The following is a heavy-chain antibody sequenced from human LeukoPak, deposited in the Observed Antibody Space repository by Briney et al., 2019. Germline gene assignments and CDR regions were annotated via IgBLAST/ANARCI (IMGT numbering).Heavy chain of an antibody. CDR3: ARVVGFGELS. CDR1: GYTFTAYY. J-gene: IGHJ4*02. Sequence: ASVKVSCKPSGYTFTAYYTLWVRQAPGQGPEWMGWINPNNGGTNYAQKFQGRVTMTRDTSISAAYMELSRLRSDDAAVYYCARVVGFGELSWGQGTLVTVSS. V-gene: IGHV1-2*02. CDR2: INPNNGGT. D-gene: IGHD3-10*01.